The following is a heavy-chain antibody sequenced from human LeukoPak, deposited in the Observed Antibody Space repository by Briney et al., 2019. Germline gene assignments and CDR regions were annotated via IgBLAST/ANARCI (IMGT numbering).Heavy chain of an antibody. CDR3: ARSDGYGLVGI. CDR1: GGSISTYY. J-gene: IGHJ3*02. Sequence: SETLSLTCTVSGGSISTYYWSWIRQPPGKGLEWIGYIYYSGSTNYNPSLKSRVTISVDTSKNQFSLKLSSVTAADTAVYYCARSDGYGLVGIWGQGTMVTVSS. CDR2: IYYSGST. D-gene: IGHD3-10*01. V-gene: IGHV4-59*01.